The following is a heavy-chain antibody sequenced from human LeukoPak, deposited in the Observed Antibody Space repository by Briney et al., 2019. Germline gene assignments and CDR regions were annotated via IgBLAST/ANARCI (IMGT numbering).Heavy chain of an antibody. CDR1: GGTFSIYA. CDR2: IIPIFGTA. J-gene: IGHJ4*02. Sequence: ASVKVSCKASGGTFSIYAISWVRQAPGQGLEWMGGIIPIFGTADYAQKFQGRVTITADESTSTAYMELSSLRSEDTAVYYCARAPTTVEPGVFDYWGQGTLVTVSS. CDR3: ARAPTTVEPGVFDY. V-gene: IGHV1-69*13. D-gene: IGHD4-23*01.